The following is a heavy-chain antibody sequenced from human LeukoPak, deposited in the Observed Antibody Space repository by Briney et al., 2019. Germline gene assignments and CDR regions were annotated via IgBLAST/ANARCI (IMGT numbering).Heavy chain of an antibody. CDR3: ASGFLGSGSYFMDV. D-gene: IGHD3-10*01. CDR1: GGSISSHY. Sequence: NPSETLSLTCTVSGGSISSHYWSWIRQPPGKGLEWIEYIYYSGSTNYNPSLKSRVTISVDTSKNQFSLKLSSVTAADTAVYYCASGFLGSGSYFMDVWGKGTTVTVSS. J-gene: IGHJ6*03. V-gene: IGHV4-59*11. CDR2: IYYSGST.